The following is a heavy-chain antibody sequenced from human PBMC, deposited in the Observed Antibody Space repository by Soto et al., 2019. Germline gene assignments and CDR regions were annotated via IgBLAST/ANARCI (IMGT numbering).Heavy chain of an antibody. CDR1: GFIFSDFA. J-gene: IGHJ6*02. Sequence: LRLSCAASGFIFSDFAMSWVRQAPGKGLEWVSSTSGSGSSTYYADSVKGRFTISRDNLKNTLYLQMNNLRAEDTALYYCAKGGMPRSYYYALDVWGQGTTVTVSS. CDR2: TSGSGSST. CDR3: AKGGMPRSYYYALDV. D-gene: IGHD3-16*01. V-gene: IGHV3-23*01.